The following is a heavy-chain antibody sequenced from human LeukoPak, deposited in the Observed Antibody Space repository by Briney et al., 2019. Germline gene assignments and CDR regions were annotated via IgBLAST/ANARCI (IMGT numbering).Heavy chain of an antibody. D-gene: IGHD6-19*01. J-gene: IGHJ6*03. CDR3: ARDYYSSGWYGTKIDYYMDV. V-gene: IGHV4-59*11. CDR1: GGSISSHY. Sequence: SETLSLTCTVSGGSISSHYWSWIRQSPERGLEWIGFIYYSGTTRYNPSLRGRVTMSVDTSKNRFSLKLTSVTAADTAVYYCARDYYSSGWYGTKIDYYMDVWGKGTTVTVSS. CDR2: IYYSGTT.